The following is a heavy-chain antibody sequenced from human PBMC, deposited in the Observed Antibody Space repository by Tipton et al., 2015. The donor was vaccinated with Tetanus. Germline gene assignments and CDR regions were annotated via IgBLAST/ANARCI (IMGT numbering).Heavy chain of an antibody. J-gene: IGHJ3*02. CDR3: PRRTIDACDI. CDR1: GGSISRGGYY. Sequence: TLSLTCTVSGGSISRGGYYWSWIRQHRGKGLEWIGYIYYSGSTYYNPSLKSRVTISVETSKNQFSLKLSSVTATDPAVYHCPRRTIDACDIWCQGTMVTVSS. CDR2: IYYSGST. V-gene: IGHV4-31*03. D-gene: IGHD2-2*01.